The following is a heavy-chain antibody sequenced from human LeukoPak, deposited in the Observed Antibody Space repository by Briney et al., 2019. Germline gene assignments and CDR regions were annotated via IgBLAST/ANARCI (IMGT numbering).Heavy chain of an antibody. CDR3: ARGRASGSYYGMDV. CDR2: IIPIFGTA. CDR1: GFTFSGYG. J-gene: IGHJ6*02. V-gene: IGHV1-69*01. D-gene: IGHD2-15*01. Sequence: GGSLRLSCTASGFTFSGYGMHWVRQAPGQGLEWMGGIIPIFGTANYAQKFQGRVTITADESTSTAYMELSSLRSEDTAVYYSARGRASGSYYGMDVWGQGTTVTVSS.